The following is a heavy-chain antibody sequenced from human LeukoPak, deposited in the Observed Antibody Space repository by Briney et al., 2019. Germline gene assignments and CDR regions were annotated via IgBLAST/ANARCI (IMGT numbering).Heavy chain of an antibody. Sequence: ASVKVSCKASGGTFSSYAISWVRQAPGQGLEWMGWISAHNGKTNYAQKFQGRVTMTTDASTSTAHMELRSLRSDDTAVYYCARCNLILVAGPQGHSYYFMDVWGKGTTVTVSS. J-gene: IGHJ6*03. CDR1: GGTFSSYA. CDR2: ISAHNGKT. CDR3: ARCNLILVAGPQGHSYYFMDV. V-gene: IGHV1-18*01. D-gene: IGHD2-15*01.